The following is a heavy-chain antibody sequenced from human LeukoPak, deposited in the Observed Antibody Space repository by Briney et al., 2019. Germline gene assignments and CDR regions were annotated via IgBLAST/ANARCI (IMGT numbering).Heavy chain of an antibody. V-gene: IGHV4-59*12. D-gene: IGHD6-19*01. J-gene: IGHJ3*02. Sequence: SETLSLTCTVSGGSISSYYWSWIRQPPGKGLEWIGYIYYSGSTNYNPSLKSRVTISVDTSKNRFSLKLSSVTAADTAVYYCARDYTGSGWYYAFDIWGQGTMVTVSS. CDR2: IYYSGST. CDR1: GGSISSYY. CDR3: ARDYTGSGWYYAFDI.